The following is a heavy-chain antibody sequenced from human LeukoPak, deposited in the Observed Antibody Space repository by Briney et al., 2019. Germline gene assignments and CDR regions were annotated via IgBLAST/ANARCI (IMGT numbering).Heavy chain of an antibody. Sequence: PGGSLRLSCAASGFTFSSYWMSWVRQAPGKGLEWVANIKQDGSEKYYVDSVKGRFTISRDNAKNSLYLQMNSLRAEDTAVYYCMIGGDVEAYRGYFQHWGQGTLVTVSS. CDR3: MIGGDVEAYRGYFQH. J-gene: IGHJ1*01. V-gene: IGHV3-7*01. D-gene: IGHD2-21*01. CDR2: IKQDGSEK. CDR1: GFTFSSYW.